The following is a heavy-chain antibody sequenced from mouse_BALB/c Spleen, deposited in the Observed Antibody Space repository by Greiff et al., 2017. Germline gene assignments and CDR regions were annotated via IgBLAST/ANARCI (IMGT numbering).Heavy chain of an antibody. V-gene: IGHV1-54*01. CDR2: INPGSGGT. D-gene: IGHD2-10*01. CDR3: ARSAYYGNLYYFDY. CDR1: GYAFTNYL. J-gene: IGHJ2*01. Sequence: VQLQQSGAELVRPGTSVKVSCKASGYAFTNYLIEWVKQRPGQGLEWIGVINPGSGGTNYNEKFKGKATLTADKSSSTAYMQLSSLTSDDSAVYFSARSAYYGNLYYFDYWGQGTTLTVSS.